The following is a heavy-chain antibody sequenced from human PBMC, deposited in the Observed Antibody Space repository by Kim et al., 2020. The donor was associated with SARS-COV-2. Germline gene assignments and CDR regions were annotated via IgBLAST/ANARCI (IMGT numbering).Heavy chain of an antibody. Sequence: GGSLRLSCAASGFTFSSYAMHWVRQAPGKGLEWVAVISYDGSNKYYADSVKGRFTISRDNSKNTLYLQMNSLRAEDTAVYYCARDRGYYDSSGYYYLDYFDYWGQGTLVTVSS. V-gene: IGHV3-30*04. CDR2: ISYDGSNK. D-gene: IGHD3-22*01. CDR1: GFTFSSYA. J-gene: IGHJ4*02. CDR3: ARDRGYYDSSGYYYLDYFDY.